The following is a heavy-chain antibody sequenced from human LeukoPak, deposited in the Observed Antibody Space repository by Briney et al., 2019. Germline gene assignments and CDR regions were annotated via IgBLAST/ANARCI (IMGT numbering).Heavy chain of an antibody. CDR2: ISWISGSI. Sequence: GGSLRLSCAASGFTFHDYAIHWVRQAPGKGLEWVSGISWISGSIWYADSVKGRFTISRDNAKNSLYLQMNSLRAEDTALYYCAKVLWGYCSGGACYSLGHWGQGTLVTVSS. CDR3: AKVLWGYCSGGACYSLGH. V-gene: IGHV3-9*01. D-gene: IGHD2-15*01. J-gene: IGHJ5*02. CDR1: GFTFHDYA.